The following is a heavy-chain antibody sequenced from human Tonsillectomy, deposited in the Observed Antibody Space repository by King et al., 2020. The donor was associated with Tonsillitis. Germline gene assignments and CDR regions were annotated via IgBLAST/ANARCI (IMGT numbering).Heavy chain of an antibody. D-gene: IGHD6-13*01. J-gene: IGHJ4*02. CDR2: ISSSSSIM. V-gene: IGHV3-48*01. CDR1: GFTFSGYN. Sequence: VQLVESGGGLVQPGGSLRLSCAASGFTFSGYNMNWVRQAPGKGLEWVSYISSSSSIMYYADSVKGQFTISRDNATNSLYLQMNSLRAEDTAIYYCARLAESASPFDCWGQGTLVTVSS. CDR3: ARLAESASPFDC.